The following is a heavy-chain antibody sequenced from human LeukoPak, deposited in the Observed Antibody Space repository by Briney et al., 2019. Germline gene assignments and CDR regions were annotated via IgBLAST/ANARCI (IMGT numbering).Heavy chain of an antibody. D-gene: IGHD3-22*01. CDR2: IEQDGSEK. CDR1: GFTFRTFW. Sequence: GGSLRLSCTASGFTFRTFWMAWVRQAPGKGLEWVAIIEQDGSEKKSVDSVKGRFTISRDNAKNSLYLQMNSLRAEDTAVYYCARDPGRGYDIWGQGTMVTVSS. J-gene: IGHJ3*02. V-gene: IGHV3-7*01. CDR3: ARDPGRGYDI.